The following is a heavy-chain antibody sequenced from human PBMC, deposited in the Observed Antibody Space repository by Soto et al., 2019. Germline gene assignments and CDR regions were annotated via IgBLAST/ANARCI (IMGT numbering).Heavy chain of an antibody. CDR2: IDPSDSQS. V-gene: IGHV5-10-1*01. J-gene: IGHJ4*02. Sequence: PGESLKISCKGSGYSFAGYWITWVRQRPGKGIEWMGRIDPSDSQSYYSASFRGNVTISVTKSITTVFLQWSSLRASDTAMYYCARQIYDSDTGPNFQYYFDSWGQGTPVTVSS. CDR1: GYSFAGYW. D-gene: IGHD3-22*01. CDR3: ARQIYDSDTGPNFQYYFDS.